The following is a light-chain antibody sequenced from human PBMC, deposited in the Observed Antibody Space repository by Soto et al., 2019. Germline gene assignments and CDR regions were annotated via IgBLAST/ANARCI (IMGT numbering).Light chain of an antibody. CDR2: DDN. CDR1: RSNIGKNY. Sequence: QSVLTQLPSVSAAPGQKVTISCSGSRSNIGKNYVSWYQQVPGTAPKLLIYDDNKRPSGILDRFSGSKSGASATLGITGLQTGDEADYYCGTWDSSLSGGDWVFGGGTKVTVL. CDR3: GTWDSSLSGGDWV. J-gene: IGLJ3*02. V-gene: IGLV1-51*01.